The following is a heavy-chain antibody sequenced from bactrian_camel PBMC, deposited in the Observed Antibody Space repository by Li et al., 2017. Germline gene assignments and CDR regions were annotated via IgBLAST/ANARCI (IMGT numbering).Heavy chain of an antibody. CDR1: GFTFSTYY. D-gene: IGHD3*01. J-gene: IGHJ6*01. V-gene: IGHV3-2*01. Sequence: VQLVESGGGLVQPGGSLRLSCAASGFTFSTYYMSWVRQAPGKGLEWVARFASDETKTDYADSVKGRFTVSRDNAKNTVYLQMNGLKSEDTAVYYCVRDQVDGDGVPDLGYWGQGTQVTV. CDR3: VRDQVDGDGVPDLGY. CDR2: FASDETKT.